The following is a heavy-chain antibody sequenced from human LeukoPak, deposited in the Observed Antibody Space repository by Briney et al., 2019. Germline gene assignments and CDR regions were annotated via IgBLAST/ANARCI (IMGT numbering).Heavy chain of an antibody. J-gene: IGHJ4*02. D-gene: IGHD2-21*02. V-gene: IGHV1-8*01. CDR2: MNPNSGNT. CDR3: ARALVYCGGDCYLNY. Sequence: GASVKVSCKASGYTFTSYDINWVRQATGQGLEWMGWMNPNSGNTGYAQKFQGRVTMTRNTSISTAYMELSSLRSEDTAVYYCARALVYCGGDCYLNYWGKGTLVTVSS. CDR1: GYTFTSYD.